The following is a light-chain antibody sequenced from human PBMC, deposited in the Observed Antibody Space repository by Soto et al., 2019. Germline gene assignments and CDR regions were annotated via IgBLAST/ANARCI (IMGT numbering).Light chain of an antibody. Sequence: EIVLTQSPATLSLSPRERGTLSCRASQSIGVYLAWYQQKSGQAPRLLIYDASTRATGIPARFSGSGSGRDFTLTISSLEPEDFAVYYCQLRSDWLFSFGPGTTVEMK. J-gene: IGKJ3*01. CDR1: QSIGVY. CDR2: DAS. V-gene: IGKV3-11*02. CDR3: QLRSDWLFS.